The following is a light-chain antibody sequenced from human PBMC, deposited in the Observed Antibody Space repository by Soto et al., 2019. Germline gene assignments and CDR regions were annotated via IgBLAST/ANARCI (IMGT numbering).Light chain of an antibody. CDR3: QQLSNCPWT. V-gene: IGKV3-11*01. CDR2: DAS. J-gene: IGKJ1*01. CDR1: PSVSSD. Sequence: EIVLTQSPATLSLSPGERATLSCRASPSVSSDLAWYQQKPGQAPRLLIYDASNRATGIPARFSGSGSGTDLTLTISSIEPEHFAVEYCQQLSNCPWTFGQGTKVEIK.